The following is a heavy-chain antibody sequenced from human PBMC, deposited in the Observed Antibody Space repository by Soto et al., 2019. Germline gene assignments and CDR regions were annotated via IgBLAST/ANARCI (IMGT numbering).Heavy chain of an antibody. Sequence: VQLVESGGGVVQPGRSLRLSCEGSGFTFRNHGMHWIRQPPGKGLEWLAVIWYDGSEKYYAESVKGRFTISRDNSKNTLYLQMNSLTVDDTAMYYCARWSNNKVVDPWGQGTMVTVS. CDR1: GFTFRNHG. CDR2: IWYDGSEK. D-gene: IGHD1-1*01. CDR3: ARWSNNKVVDP. J-gene: IGHJ5*02. V-gene: IGHV3-33*01.